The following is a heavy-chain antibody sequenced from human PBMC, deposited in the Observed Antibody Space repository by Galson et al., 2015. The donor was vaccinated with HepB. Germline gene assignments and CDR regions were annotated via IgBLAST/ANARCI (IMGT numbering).Heavy chain of an antibody. CDR1: GFTFSNYN. CDR3: ASGYCVNGACFGMDY. V-gene: IGHV3-48*02. D-gene: IGHD2-8*01. Sequence: SLRLSCAVSGFTFSNYNMNWVRQAPGKGLEWVSYISSSSGTRHYADSVKGRFTISRDNAKNSLYLQMGRLRDEDTAVYYCASGYCVNGACFGMDYWGQGTLVTVSS. J-gene: IGHJ4*02. CDR2: ISSSSGTR.